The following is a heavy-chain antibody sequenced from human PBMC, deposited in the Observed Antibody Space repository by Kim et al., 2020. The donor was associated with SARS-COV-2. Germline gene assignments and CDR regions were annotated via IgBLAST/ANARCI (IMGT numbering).Heavy chain of an antibody. CDR1: GFTFWSYS. CDR3: ANSSGYAFDY. Sequence: GGSLRLSCAASGFTFWSYSMSWVRQAPGKGLEWVAHIKEDGSVTFYADSVKGRTTISRDNAKNSLYLEMNTLRVEDTAVYYCANSSGYAFDYWGLG. V-gene: IGHV3-7*03. J-gene: IGHJ4*02. D-gene: IGHD3-22*01. CDR2: IKEDGSVT.